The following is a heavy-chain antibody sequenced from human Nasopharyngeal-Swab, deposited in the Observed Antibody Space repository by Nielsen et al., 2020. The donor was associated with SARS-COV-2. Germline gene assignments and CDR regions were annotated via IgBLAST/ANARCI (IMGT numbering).Heavy chain of an antibody. J-gene: IGHJ4*02. V-gene: IGHV3-74*01. CDR2: INSDGSST. CDR3: ARAGYDFGLGY. CDR1: GFTFSSYW. D-gene: IGHD5-12*01. Sequence: GVLKISCAASGFTFSSYWMHWVRQAPGKGLVWVSRINSDGSSTSYADSVKGRFTISRDNAKNTLYLQMNSLRAEDTAVYYCARAGYDFGLGYWGQGTLVTVSS.